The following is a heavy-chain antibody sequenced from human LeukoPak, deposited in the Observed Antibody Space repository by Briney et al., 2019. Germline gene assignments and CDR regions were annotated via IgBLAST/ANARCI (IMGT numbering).Heavy chain of an antibody. CDR3: ARRLRGYSGYDYYYYMDV. CDR1: GGSISSYY. Sequence: SETLSLTCTVSGGSISSYYWSWIRQPPRKGLEWIGYIYYSGSTNYNPSLKSRVTISVDTSKNQFSLKLSSVNAADTAVYYCARRLRGYSGYDYYYYMDVWGKGTTVTVSS. D-gene: IGHD5-12*01. J-gene: IGHJ6*03. CDR2: IYYSGST. V-gene: IGHV4-59*01.